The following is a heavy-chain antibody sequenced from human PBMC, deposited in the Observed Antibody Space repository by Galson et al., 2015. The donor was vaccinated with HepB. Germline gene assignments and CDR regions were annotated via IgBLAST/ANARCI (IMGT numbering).Heavy chain of an antibody. Sequence: SLRLSCAASGFTFSSYAMSWVRQAPGKGLEWVSAISGSGGSTYYADPVKGRFTISRDNSKNTLYLQMNSLRAEDTAVYYCAKGSPGGDHRYYFDYWGQGTLVTVSS. J-gene: IGHJ4*02. CDR3: AKGSPGGDHRYYFDY. V-gene: IGHV3-23*01. D-gene: IGHD2-21*02. CDR2: ISGSGGST. CDR1: GFTFSSYA.